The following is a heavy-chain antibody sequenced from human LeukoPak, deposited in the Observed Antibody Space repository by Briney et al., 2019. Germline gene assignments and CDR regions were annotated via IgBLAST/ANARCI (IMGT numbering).Heavy chain of an antibody. J-gene: IGHJ4*02. CDR2: IYYSGST. CDR1: GGSISSSSYY. CDR3: ARRERSTSRYGMWDY. D-gene: IGHD2-2*01. V-gene: IGHV4-39*01. Sequence: PSETLSLTCTVSGGSISSSSYYWGWIRQPPGKGLEWIGSIYYSGSTYYNQSLKSRVTISVDTSKNQLSLKLSSVTAADTAVYYCARRERSTSRYGMWDYWGQGTLVTVSS.